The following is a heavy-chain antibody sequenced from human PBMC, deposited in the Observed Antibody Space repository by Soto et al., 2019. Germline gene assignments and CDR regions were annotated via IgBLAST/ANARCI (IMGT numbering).Heavy chain of an antibody. CDR3: ARGSNRYSSSSPYGMDV. Sequence: GASVKVSCKTSGVTFSRYAISWVRHAPGQGLEWMGGIIPIFGTANYAQKFQGRVTITADESTSTAYMELSSLRSEDTAVYYCARGSNRYSSSSPYGMDVWGQGTTVTVSS. D-gene: IGHD6-6*01. CDR2: IIPIFGTA. CDR1: GVTFSRYA. V-gene: IGHV1-69*13. J-gene: IGHJ6*02.